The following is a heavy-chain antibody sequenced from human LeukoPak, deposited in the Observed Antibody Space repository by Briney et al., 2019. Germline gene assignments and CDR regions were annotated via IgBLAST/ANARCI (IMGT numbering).Heavy chain of an antibody. D-gene: IGHD3-3*01. CDR2: ISVGAEYI. V-gene: IGHV3-23*01. CDR1: GFTFSTYT. J-gene: IGHJ4*02. CDR3: ASGPPFLKYFEY. Sequence: GGSLRLSCAASGFTFSTYTMNWVRQAPGKGLEWVSTISVGAEYIFYADSVKGRFTISRDDSNNALYLQMHSLRAEDTALYYCASGPPFLKYFEYWGQGTLVTVSS.